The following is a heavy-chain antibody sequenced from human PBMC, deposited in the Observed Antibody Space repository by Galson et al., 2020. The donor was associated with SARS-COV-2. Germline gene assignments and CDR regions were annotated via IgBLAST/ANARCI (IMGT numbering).Heavy chain of an antibody. J-gene: IGHJ5*02. CDR3: ARVEGSGWFNWFDP. V-gene: IGHV3-53*01. D-gene: IGHD6-19*01. Sequence: GGSLRLSCAASGFTVSSNYMSWVRQAPGKGLEWVSVIYSGGSTYYADSVKGRFTISRDNSKNTLYLQMNSLRAEDTAVYYCARVEGSGWFNWFDPWGQGTLVTVSS. CDR1: GFTVSSNY. CDR2: IYSGGST.